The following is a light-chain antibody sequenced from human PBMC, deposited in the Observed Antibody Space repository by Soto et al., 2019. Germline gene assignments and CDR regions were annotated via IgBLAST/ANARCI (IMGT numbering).Light chain of an antibody. CDR2: KVS. CDR3: SSYTSTTTLVL. J-gene: IGLJ2*01. V-gene: IGLV2-14*01. Sequence: QSALTQPASVSGSPGQSITISCTGTNSDVGGYNYVSWYQQHPGKAPKLMIYKVSNRPSGVSSRFYGSKSGNTASLTISAVQADDEADYYCSSYTSTTTLVLFGGGTKLTVL. CDR1: NSDVGGYNY.